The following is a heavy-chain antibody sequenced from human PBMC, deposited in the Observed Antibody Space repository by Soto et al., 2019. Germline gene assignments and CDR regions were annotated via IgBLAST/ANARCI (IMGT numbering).Heavy chain of an antibody. J-gene: IGHJ5*02. CDR3: TRQWLIHWIDP. CDR2: INHIGRT. Sequence: SGTLALTCAVHGASLSEYYWSWIRQSPGKGLEWVGEINHIGRTNYNPSLKSRVTMSVDTSKNQFSLELTSVTAADTAVYYCTRQWLIHWIDPWGQGTPVT. D-gene: IGHD6-19*01. CDR1: GASLSEYY. V-gene: IGHV4-34*01.